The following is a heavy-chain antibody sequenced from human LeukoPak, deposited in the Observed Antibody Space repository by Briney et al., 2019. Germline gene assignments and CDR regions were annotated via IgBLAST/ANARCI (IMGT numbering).Heavy chain of an antibody. D-gene: IGHD3-10*01. Sequence: GGSLRLSCAASGFTFSNAWMSWVRQAPGKGLEWVGRIKSKTDGGTTDYAAPVKGRFTISRDDSKNTLYVQMNSLKTEDTAVYYCTTGPYDYGSGTYYHLGQGTLVTVSS. CDR1: GFTFSNAW. CDR2: IKSKTDGGTT. J-gene: IGHJ4*02. CDR3: TTGPYDYGSGTYYH. V-gene: IGHV3-15*01.